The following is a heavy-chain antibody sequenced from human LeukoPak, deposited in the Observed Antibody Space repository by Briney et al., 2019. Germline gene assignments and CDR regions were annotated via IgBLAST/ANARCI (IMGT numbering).Heavy chain of an antibody. J-gene: IGHJ4*02. CDR1: GYTFTGYY. Sequence: ASVKVSCKASGYTFTGYYMHWVRQAPGQGLEWMGWINPNSGGTNYAQKFQGRVTMTRDTSISTAYMELSRLRSDDTAVYYCAKTTDSSGYFAYDYWGQGTLVTVSS. V-gene: IGHV1-2*02. CDR2: INPNSGGT. D-gene: IGHD3-22*01. CDR3: AKTTDSSGYFAYDY.